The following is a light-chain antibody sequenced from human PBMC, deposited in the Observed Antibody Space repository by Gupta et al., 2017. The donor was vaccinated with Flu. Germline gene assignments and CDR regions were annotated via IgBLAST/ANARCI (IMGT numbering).Light chain of an antibody. CDR2: QVS. J-gene: IGKJ1*01. Sequence: EAVMTPSQLSLPVTLGQPASISCRSSQGLVYSDGNTDLHWFQQRPGQSPRRLIYQVSNRESGVPDRFSGRGSGTDFTLKISRVEAEDVGIYSCMQGAHWPWAFGQGTTVEIK. CDR1: QGLVYSDGNTD. CDR3: MQGAHWPWA. V-gene: IGKV2-30*01.